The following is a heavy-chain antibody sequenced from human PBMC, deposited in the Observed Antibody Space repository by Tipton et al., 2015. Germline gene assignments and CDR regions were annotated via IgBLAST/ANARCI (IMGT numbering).Heavy chain of an antibody. D-gene: IGHD5-24*01. CDR2: ISYTETS. CDR1: GASISSGSYY. V-gene: IGHV4-61*01. J-gene: IGHJ6*02. Sequence: TLFLTCTVSGASISSGSYYWSWIRQPPGKGLEWIGYISYTETSHYNPSLKSRVTISVDTSKNQFSLKLSSVTAADTAVYYCARDLEHGMDVWGQGTTVTVSS. CDR3: ARDLEHGMDV.